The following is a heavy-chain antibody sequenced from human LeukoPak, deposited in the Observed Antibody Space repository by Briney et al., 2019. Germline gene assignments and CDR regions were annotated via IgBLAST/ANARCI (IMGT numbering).Heavy chain of an antibody. Sequence: GGSLRLSCAASGFTFSSYWMHWVRQAPGKGLVWVSRINSDGSSANYADSVKGRFTISRDNAKNTLYLQMNSLRAEDTAVYYCARVMTIDYYDSSGYYYWGQGTLVTVSS. V-gene: IGHV3-74*01. CDR3: ARVMTIDYYDSSGYYY. CDR2: INSDGSSA. D-gene: IGHD3-22*01. CDR1: GFTFSSYW. J-gene: IGHJ4*02.